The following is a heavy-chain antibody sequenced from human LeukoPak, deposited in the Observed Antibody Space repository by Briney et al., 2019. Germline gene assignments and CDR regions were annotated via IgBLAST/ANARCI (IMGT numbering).Heavy chain of an antibody. D-gene: IGHD3-22*01. CDR1: GLTLSGSA. Sequence: GGSLRLSCAASGLTLSGSAMHWVRQASGKGLGWVGRIRSKANSYATAYAASVKGRFTISRDDSKNTAYLQMNSLKTEDTAVYFCIRAPNYYDSSGGFDPWGQGTLVTVSS. CDR3: IRAPNYYDSSGGFDP. V-gene: IGHV3-73*01. J-gene: IGHJ5*02. CDR2: IRSKANSYAT.